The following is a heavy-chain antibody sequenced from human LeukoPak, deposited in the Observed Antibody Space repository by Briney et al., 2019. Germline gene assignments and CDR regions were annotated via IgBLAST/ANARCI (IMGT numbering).Heavy chain of an antibody. CDR2: ISSNGGST. CDR1: GFTFSSYA. V-gene: IGHV3-64*01. Sequence: GGSLRLSCAASGFTFSSYAMHWVRQAPGKGLEYVSAISSNGGSTYYANSVKGRFTISRDNSKNTLYLQMGSLRAEDMAVYYCARVADGSYPFDAFDIWGQGTMVTVSS. J-gene: IGHJ3*02. CDR3: ARVADGSYPFDAFDI. D-gene: IGHD1-26*01.